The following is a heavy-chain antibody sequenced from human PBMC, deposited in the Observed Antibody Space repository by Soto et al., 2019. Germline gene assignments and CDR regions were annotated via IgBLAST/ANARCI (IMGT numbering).Heavy chain of an antibody. V-gene: IGHV1-69*01. Sequence: SVKVSCNASGGTFSSYAISWVRQAPGQGLEGMGGIIPIFGTANYAQKFQGRVTITADESTSTAYMELSSLRSEDTAVYYCATTLYYYGSLKEDYYYYGMDVWGQGTTVTVSS. CDR3: ATTLYYYGSLKEDYYYYGMDV. CDR1: GGTFSSYA. CDR2: IIPIFGTA. D-gene: IGHD3-10*01. J-gene: IGHJ6*02.